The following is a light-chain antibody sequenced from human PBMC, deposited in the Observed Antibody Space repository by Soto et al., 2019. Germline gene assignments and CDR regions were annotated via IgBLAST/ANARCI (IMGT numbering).Light chain of an antibody. Sequence: QSALTQPRSVSGYPGQSVTISCTGTSSDVGKSNYVSWYRHHPGKAPKVLIYDVSKRPSGVPDRFPGSNSGNTASLTVSGLQPEDEADYCSSYVGTYGLLFGGGTKLTVL. V-gene: IGLV2-11*02. CDR1: SSDVGKSNY. J-gene: IGLJ3*02. CDR3: SSYVGTYGLL. CDR2: DVS.